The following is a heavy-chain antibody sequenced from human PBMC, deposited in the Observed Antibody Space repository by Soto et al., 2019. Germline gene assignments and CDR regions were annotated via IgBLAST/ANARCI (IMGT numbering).Heavy chain of an antibody. Sequence: GASVKVXCKGSGGTFSSYTISWVRQAPGQGLEWMGRIIPILGIANYAQKFQGRVTITADKSTSTAYMELSSLRSEDTAVYYCAREIIDHVLMVYAFDYWGQGTLVTVSS. CDR2: IIPILGIA. J-gene: IGHJ4*02. V-gene: IGHV1-69*04. CDR3: AREIIDHVLMVYAFDY. D-gene: IGHD2-8*01. CDR1: GGTFSSYT.